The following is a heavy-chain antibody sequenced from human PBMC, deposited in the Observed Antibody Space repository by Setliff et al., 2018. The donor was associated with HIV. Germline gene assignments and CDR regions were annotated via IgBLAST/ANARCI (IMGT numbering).Heavy chain of an antibody. Sequence: LRLSCVGSGFKFSDYVMHWVRQAPGKGLEWVAVMSYDEKNKDYGDSVKGRFIISRDNSKNTLNLQINSLRPEDTAVYYCTRATYFSFWGGDMYGMDVWGQGTTVTVSS. CDR1: GFKFSDYV. CDR2: MSYDEKNK. D-gene: IGHD3-3*01. CDR3: TRATYFSFWGGDMYGMDV. J-gene: IGHJ6*02. V-gene: IGHV3-30*03.